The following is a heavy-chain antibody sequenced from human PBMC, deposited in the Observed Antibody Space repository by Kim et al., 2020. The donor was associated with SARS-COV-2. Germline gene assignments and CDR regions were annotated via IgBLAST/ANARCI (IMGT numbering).Heavy chain of an antibody. V-gene: IGHV3-23*01. D-gene: IGHD3-10*01. J-gene: IGHJ4*02. CDR1: GFTFSSYA. CDR2: ISGSGGST. CDR3: AKKIFLSLTMVRGNHFDY. Sequence: GGSLRLSCAASGFTFSSYAMSWVRQAPGKGLEWVSAISGSGGSTYYADSVKGRFTISRDNSKNTLYLQMNSLRAEDTAVYYCAKKIFLSLTMVRGNHFDYWGQGTLVTVSS.